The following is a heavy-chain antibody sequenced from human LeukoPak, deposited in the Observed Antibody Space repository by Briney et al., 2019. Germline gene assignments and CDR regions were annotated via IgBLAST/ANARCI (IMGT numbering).Heavy chain of an antibody. CDR1: GGSISSYY. J-gene: IGHJ4*02. CDR2: IYYSGST. D-gene: IGHD3-22*01. V-gene: IGHV4-59*08. CDR3: ARHALDYYDSSGFYDY. Sequence: PSETLSLTCTVSGGSISSYYWSWIRQPPGKGLEWIGYIYYSGSTNYNPSLKSRVTISVDTSKNQFSLKLSSVTAADTAVYYCARHALDYYDSSGFYDYWGQGTLVTVSS.